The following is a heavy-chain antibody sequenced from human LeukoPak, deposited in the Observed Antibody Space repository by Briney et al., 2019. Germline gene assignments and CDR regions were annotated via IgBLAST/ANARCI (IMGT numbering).Heavy chain of an antibody. CDR1: GYTFTSYG. D-gene: IGHD3-22*01. CDR3: ARDSYDSSGFEAFDI. V-gene: IGHV1-18*01. J-gene: IGHJ3*02. Sequence: ASVKVSCKASGYTFTSYGNSWVRQAPGQGLEWMGWISAYNGNTNYAQKLQGRVTMTTDTSTSTAYMELRSLRSDDTAVYYCARDSYDSSGFEAFDIWGQGTMVTVSS. CDR2: ISAYNGNT.